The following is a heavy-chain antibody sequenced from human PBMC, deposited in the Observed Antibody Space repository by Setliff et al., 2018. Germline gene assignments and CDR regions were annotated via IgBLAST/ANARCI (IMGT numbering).Heavy chain of an antibody. J-gene: IGHJ4*02. D-gene: IGHD3-16*01. CDR2: INPASGNT. Sequence: ASVKVSCKASGYTFISYALHWVRQAPGQRLQWMGWINPASGNTKYSQEFQGRVTITRDTSATTVYMELSSLRSDDMAVYYCARKGPNSSSHVFGYWGQGTLITVSS. CDR1: GYTFISYA. V-gene: IGHV1-3*03. CDR3: ARKGPNSSSHVFGY.